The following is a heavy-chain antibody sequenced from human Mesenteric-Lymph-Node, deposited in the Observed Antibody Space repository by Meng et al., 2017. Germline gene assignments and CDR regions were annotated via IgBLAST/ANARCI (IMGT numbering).Heavy chain of an antibody. CDR2: ISSSSSYI. CDR1: GFTFSSYS. V-gene: IGHV3-21*04. Sequence: GESLKISCAASGFTFSSYSMNWVRQAPGKGLEWVSSISSSSSYIYYADSVKGRFTISRDNAKNSLYLQMNSLRAEDTAVYYCAKSFYGFSYGKIDYWGQGTLVTVSS. CDR3: AKSFYGFSYGKIDY. D-gene: IGHD5-18*01. J-gene: IGHJ4*02.